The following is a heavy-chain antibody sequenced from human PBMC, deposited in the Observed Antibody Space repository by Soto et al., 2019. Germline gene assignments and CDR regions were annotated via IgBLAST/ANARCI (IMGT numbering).Heavy chain of an antibody. J-gene: IGHJ4*02. V-gene: IGHV3-30-3*01. Sequence: QVQVVESGGGVVQPGRSLRLSCAASGFTFSSYAMHWVRQAPGKGLEWVAVISDDGSNKYYADSVKGRVTISRDNSNNTRYLQMNSLSAEDTAVYYCARAPAPSGYFEAWGQGTLVTVSS. CDR1: GFTFSSYA. CDR2: ISDDGSNK. CDR3: ARAPAPSGYFEA.